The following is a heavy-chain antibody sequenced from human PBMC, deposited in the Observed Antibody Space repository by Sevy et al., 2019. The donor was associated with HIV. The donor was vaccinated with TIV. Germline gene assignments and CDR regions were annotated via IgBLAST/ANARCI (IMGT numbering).Heavy chain of an antibody. V-gene: IGHV1-2*02. CDR3: ARVPQQVAVAIYDDSGAYYPFYYFDY. J-gene: IGHJ4*02. CDR1: GYIFTDYY. Sequence: ASVKVSCKPSGYIFTDYYIHWMRQAPGQGLEWIGYINPKSGGANSAQRFQGRVALTRDTSISAVSMELSRLNTDDTAVYYCARVPQQVAVAIYDDSGAYYPFYYFDYWGQGTLVTVSS. CDR2: INPKSGGA. D-gene: IGHD2-21*02.